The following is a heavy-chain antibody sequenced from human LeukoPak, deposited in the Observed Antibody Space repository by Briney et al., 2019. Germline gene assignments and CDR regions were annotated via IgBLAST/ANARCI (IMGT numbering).Heavy chain of an antibody. CDR2: ISSSGSTI. CDR1: GFTFSDYY. V-gene: IGHV3-11*01. CDR3: ARDVEMAYYFDY. D-gene: IGHD5-24*01. J-gene: IGHJ4*02. Sequence: GGSLRLSCAASGFTFSDYYMSWIRRAPGKGLEWVSYISSSGSTIYYADSVKGRFTISRDNAKNSLYLQMNSLRAEDTAVYYCARDVEMAYYFDYWGQGTLVTVSS.